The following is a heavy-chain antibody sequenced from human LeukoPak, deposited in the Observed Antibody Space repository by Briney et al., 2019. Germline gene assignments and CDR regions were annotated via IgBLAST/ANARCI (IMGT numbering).Heavy chain of an antibody. CDR2: IYYSGST. D-gene: IGHD6-13*01. V-gene: IGHV4-59*08. CDR1: GGSFSGYY. J-gene: IGHJ4*02. Sequence: SETLSLTCAVYGGSFSGYYWSWIRQPPGKGLEWIGYIYYSGSTNYNPSLKSRVTISVDTSKNQFSLKLSSVTAADTAVYYCARLEGIAAAEFDYWGQGTLVTVSS. CDR3: ARLEGIAAAEFDY.